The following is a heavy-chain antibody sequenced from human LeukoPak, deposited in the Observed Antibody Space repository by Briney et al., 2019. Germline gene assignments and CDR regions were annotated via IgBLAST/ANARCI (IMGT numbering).Heavy chain of an antibody. D-gene: IGHD1-26*01. CDR1: GFTFSSYS. J-gene: IGHJ3*02. V-gene: IGHV3-21*01. Sequence: GGSLRLSCAASGFTFSSYSMNWVRQAPGKGLEWVSSISSSSSYIYYADSVKGRFTISRDNAKNSLYLQMNSPRAEDTAVYYCASSLRAIVGASDAFDIWGQGTMVTVSS. CDR3: ASSLRAIVGASDAFDI. CDR2: ISSSSSYI.